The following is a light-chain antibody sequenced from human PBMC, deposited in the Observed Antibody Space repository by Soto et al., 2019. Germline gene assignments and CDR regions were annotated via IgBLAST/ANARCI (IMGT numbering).Light chain of an antibody. J-gene: IGKJ1*01. CDR3: QQYGSSGT. CDR1: QSVSNNY. Sequence: IVLTQSPGTLSLSPGARATLSCRASQSVSNNYLAWYQQKPGQAPRLLIYGASNRATGIPDRFSGSASGTDSTLTISRLEPEDFAVYYCQQYGSSGTFGQGTKVDIK. CDR2: GAS. V-gene: IGKV3-20*01.